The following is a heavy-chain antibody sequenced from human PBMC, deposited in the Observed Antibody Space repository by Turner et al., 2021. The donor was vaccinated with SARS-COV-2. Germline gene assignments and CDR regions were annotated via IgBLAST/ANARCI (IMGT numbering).Heavy chain of an antibody. D-gene: IGHD3-10*01. CDR3: ARLLNPGSYYYYYYGMDV. CDR2: IYYSGST. CDR1: GGSISSSNYS. J-gene: IGHJ6*02. Sequence: QLQLQESGPGLVKPSETLSLTCTVSGGSISSSNYSWVWIRQPPGKGLEWIGIIYYSGSTYYNPSLKSRVTISVDTSKNQFSLKLSSVTAADTAVYYCARLLNPGSYYYYYYGMDVWGQGTTVTVSS. V-gene: IGHV4-39*01.